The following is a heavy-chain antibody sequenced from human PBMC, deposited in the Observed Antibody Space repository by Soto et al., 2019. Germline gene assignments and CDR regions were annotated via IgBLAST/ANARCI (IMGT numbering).Heavy chain of an antibody. V-gene: IGHV3-48*03. J-gene: IGHJ4*02. Sequence: EVQLVESGGGLVQPGGSLRLSCAASGFTFSSYEMNWVRQAPGKGLEWISHISNTGSTIYYADSVKGRFIISRDNAKNSLYLQMNSLGAEDTAVYYCAREAEMATVYSPRHFDYWGQGTLVSVSS. CDR1: GFTFSSYE. CDR3: AREAEMATVYSPRHFDY. CDR2: ISNTGSTI. D-gene: IGHD2-21*01.